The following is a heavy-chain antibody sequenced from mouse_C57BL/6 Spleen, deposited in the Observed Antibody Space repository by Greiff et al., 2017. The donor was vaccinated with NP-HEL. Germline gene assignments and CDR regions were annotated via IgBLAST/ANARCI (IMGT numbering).Heavy chain of an antibody. D-gene: IGHD2-2*01. CDR2: IYPGDGDT. V-gene: IGHV1-80*01. Sequence: VQLQQSGAELVKPGASVKISCKASGYAFSSYWMNWVKQRPGKGLEWIGQIYPGDGDTNYNGKFKGKATLTADKSSSTAYMQLSSLTSEDSAVYFCARCWLPSYYYAMDYWGQGTSVTVSS. J-gene: IGHJ4*01. CDR1: GYAFSSYW. CDR3: ARCWLPSYYYAMDY.